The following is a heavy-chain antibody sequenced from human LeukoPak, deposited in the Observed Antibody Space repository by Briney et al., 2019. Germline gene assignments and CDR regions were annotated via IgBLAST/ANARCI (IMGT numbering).Heavy chain of an antibody. J-gene: IGHJ4*02. CDR1: GGTFSSYA. CDR2: IIPIRGIA. V-gene: IGHV1-69*04. CDR3: AREEVYGDYVGGLFDY. D-gene: IGHD4-17*01. Sequence: EASVKLSCKASGGTFSSYAISWVRQAPGQGLEWMGRIIPIRGIANYAQKFQGRVTITADKSTSTAYMELSSLRSEDTAVYYCAREEVYGDYVGGLFDYWGQGTLVTVSS.